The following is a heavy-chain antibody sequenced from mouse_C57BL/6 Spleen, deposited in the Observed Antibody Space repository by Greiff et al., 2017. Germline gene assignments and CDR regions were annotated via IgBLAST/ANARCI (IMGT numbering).Heavy chain of an antibody. CDR3: ASSREPDYYAMDY. J-gene: IGHJ4*01. D-gene: IGHD1-1*01. CDR2: TSSSGST. CDR1: GYSITNGYHW. Sequence: EVQLLESGPALVKPSPTVSLTCTVTGYSITNGYHWWNWIRPVSGSKLVWIGYTSSSGSTYSNPSLKSRITITRDTSKNPLYLQLNSVTTEDIATYFCASSREPDYYAMDYWGQGTSVTVSS. V-gene: IGHV3-4*01.